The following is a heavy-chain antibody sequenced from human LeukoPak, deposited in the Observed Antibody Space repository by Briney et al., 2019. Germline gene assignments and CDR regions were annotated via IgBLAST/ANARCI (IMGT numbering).Heavy chain of an antibody. Sequence: GGSLRLSCAASGFTFSSYAMSWVRQAPGKGLEWVSAISGSGGSTYYADSVKGRFTISRDNSKNTLYLQMNSLRAEDTAVYYCARDNPSSGWYGYYYGMDVWGQGTTVTVSS. V-gene: IGHV3-23*01. CDR2: ISGSGGST. D-gene: IGHD6-19*01. CDR1: GFTFSSYA. J-gene: IGHJ6*02. CDR3: ARDNPSSGWYGYYYGMDV.